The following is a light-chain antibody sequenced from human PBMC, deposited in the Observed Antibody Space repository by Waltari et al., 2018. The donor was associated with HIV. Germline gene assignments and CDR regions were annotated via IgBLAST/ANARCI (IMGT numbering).Light chain of an antibody. CDR1: SSNIGSNP. CDR3: ATWDDSLNGVV. V-gene: IGLV1-44*01. Sequence: QSVLTQPPSASGTPGQRVTISCSGGSSNIGSNPVNWYQPLSGTAPKLLINSNNQRPSGVPDRFSGSESGASGSLAISGLQSEDEADYYCATWDDSLNGVVFGGGTKLTVL. J-gene: IGLJ2*01. CDR2: SNN.